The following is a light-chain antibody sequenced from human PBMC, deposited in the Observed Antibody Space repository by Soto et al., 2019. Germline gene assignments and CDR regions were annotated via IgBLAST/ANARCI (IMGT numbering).Light chain of an antibody. V-gene: IGLV2-14*01. CDR3: SSYTSSSTQV. CDR1: SSDVGGYNY. J-gene: IGLJ2*01. CDR2: DVN. Sequence: QSALTQPASMSGSPGQSITISCTGTSSDVGGYNYVSWYQQYPGKAPKLMIYDVNNRPSGVSNRFSGSKSGNTASLTISGLQAEDEADYYCSSYTSSSTQVFGGGTKVTVL.